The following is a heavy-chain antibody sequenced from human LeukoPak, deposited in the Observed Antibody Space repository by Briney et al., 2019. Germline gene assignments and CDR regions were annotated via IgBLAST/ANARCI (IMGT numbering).Heavy chain of an antibody. CDR1: GFTFSSYG. J-gene: IGHJ4*02. D-gene: IGHD3-16*01. CDR3: ARDITWFDY. V-gene: IGHV3-30*03. CDR2: ISYDGSNK. Sequence: GGSLRLSCATSGFTFSSYGMHWVRQAPGKGLEWVAVISYDGSNKYYADSEKGRFTISRDNSKNTLYLQMNSLRAEDTAVYYCARDITWFDYWGQGTLVTVSS.